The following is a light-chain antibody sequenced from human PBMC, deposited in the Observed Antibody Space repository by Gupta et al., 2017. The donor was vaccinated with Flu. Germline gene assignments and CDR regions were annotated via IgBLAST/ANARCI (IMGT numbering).Light chain of an antibody. CDR2: KAS. V-gene: IGKV1-5*03. CDR3: QQYNSYPLT. CDR1: QSISSW. Sequence: DLQMTQSPSTLSASVGDRVTITCRASQSISSWLAWYQQKPGKAPKLLIYKASSLESGVPSRFRGSGSGTEFTLTIISLQPDDFATYDCQQYNSYPLTFGGGTKVEIK. J-gene: IGKJ4*01.